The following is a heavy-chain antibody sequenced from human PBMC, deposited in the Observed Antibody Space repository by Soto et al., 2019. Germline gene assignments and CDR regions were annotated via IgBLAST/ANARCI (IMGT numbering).Heavy chain of an antibody. Sequence: GGSLRLSCAASGFTFSSYAMSWVRQAPGKGLEWVSAISGSGGSANYADSVKGRFTVSRDKSKNTLYLQMNSLRAEDTAVYYCARDLRELQTYYYYGMAVWGQGTTVTVSS. CDR2: ISGSGGSA. V-gene: IGHV3-23*01. D-gene: IGHD1-26*01. CDR3: ARDLRELQTYYYYGMAV. J-gene: IGHJ6*02. CDR1: GFTFSSYA.